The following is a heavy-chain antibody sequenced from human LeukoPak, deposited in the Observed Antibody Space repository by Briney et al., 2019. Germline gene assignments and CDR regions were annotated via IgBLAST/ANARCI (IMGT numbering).Heavy chain of an antibody. CDR1: GFTFSNAW. CDR3: TTEALDYGDYGLMDY. V-gene: IGHV3-15*01. CDR2: IKSKTDGGTT. Sequence: GGSLRLFCAASGFTFSNAWMSWVRQAPGKGLEWVGRIKSKTDGGTTDYAAPVKGRFTISRDDSKNTLYLQMNSLKTEDTAVYYCTTEALDYGDYGLMDYWGQGTLVTVSS. D-gene: IGHD4-17*01. J-gene: IGHJ4*02.